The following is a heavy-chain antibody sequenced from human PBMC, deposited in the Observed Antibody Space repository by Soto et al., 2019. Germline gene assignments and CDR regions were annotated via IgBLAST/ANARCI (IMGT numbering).Heavy chain of an antibody. CDR2: ISSSSSYI. V-gene: IGHV3-21*01. J-gene: IGHJ4*02. CDR1: GFTFSSYS. CDR3: ARDSLSPQVFDY. Sequence: LRLSCAASGFTFSSYSMNWVRQAPGKGLEWVSSISSSSSYIYYADSVKGRFTISRDNAKNSLYLQMNSLRAEDTAVYYCARDSLSPQVFDYWGQGTLVTVSS.